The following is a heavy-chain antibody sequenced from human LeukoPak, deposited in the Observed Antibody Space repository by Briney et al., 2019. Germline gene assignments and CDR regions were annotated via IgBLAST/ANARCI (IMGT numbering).Heavy chain of an antibody. CDR2: ISSSSSYI. CDR3: AKTREQWLVPGAFDI. D-gene: IGHD6-19*01. J-gene: IGHJ3*02. CDR1: GFTFSSYS. V-gene: IGHV3-21*01. Sequence: GGSLRLSCAASGFTFSSYSMNWVRQAPGKGLEWVSSISSSSSYIYSADSVKGRFTISRDNAKNSLYLQMNSLRAEDTAVYYCAKTREQWLVPGAFDIWGQGTMVTVSS.